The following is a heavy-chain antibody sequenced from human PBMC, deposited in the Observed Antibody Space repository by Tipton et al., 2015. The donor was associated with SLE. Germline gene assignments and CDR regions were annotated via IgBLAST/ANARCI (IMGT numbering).Heavy chain of an antibody. Sequence: VQLVQSGAEVKKPGESLKISCKVSGYSFSNYWIGWVRQMPGKGLEWMGMIYPGDYDTRYSPSFQGQVTISVDKSLSTAYLQWSSLKASDTAIYFCARRGGGYCSGGGCHYDFWGQGTLVTVSS. J-gene: IGHJ4*02. CDR3: ARRGGGYCSGGGCHYDF. V-gene: IGHV5-51*03. CDR2: IYPGDYDT. CDR1: GYSFSNYW. D-gene: IGHD2-8*02.